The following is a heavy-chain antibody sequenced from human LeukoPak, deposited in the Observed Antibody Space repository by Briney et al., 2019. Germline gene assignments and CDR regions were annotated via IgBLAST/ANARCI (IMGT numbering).Heavy chain of an antibody. Sequence: ASVKVSCKASGYTFTGYYMHWVRQAPGQGLEWMGWISAYNGNTNYAQKLQGRVTMTTDTSTSTAYMELRSLRSDDTAVYYCARAPSTIFGVVIISGGYFDYWGQGTLVTVSS. J-gene: IGHJ4*02. CDR3: ARAPSTIFGVVIISGGYFDY. V-gene: IGHV1-18*04. D-gene: IGHD3-3*01. CDR2: ISAYNGNT. CDR1: GYTFTGYY.